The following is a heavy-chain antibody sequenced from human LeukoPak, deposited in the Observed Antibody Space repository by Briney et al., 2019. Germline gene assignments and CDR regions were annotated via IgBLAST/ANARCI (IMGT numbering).Heavy chain of an antibody. Sequence: GGSLRLSCAASGFTFSSYGVHWVRQAPGKGLEWVAFIRYDGSNKYYADSVKGRFTISRDNSKNTLYLQMNSLRAEDTAVYYCAKPEYSSSSSFDYWGQGTLVTVSS. V-gene: IGHV3-30*02. J-gene: IGHJ4*02. D-gene: IGHD6-6*01. CDR1: GFTFSSYG. CDR2: IRYDGSNK. CDR3: AKPEYSSSSSFDY.